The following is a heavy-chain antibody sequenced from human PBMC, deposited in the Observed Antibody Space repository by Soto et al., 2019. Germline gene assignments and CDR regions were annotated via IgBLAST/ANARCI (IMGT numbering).Heavy chain of an antibody. CDR3: ARTSMQSRGYSYGHGSMEV. CDR1: GYSFTSYW. Sequence: PGESLKISCKGSGYSFTSYWISWVRQMPGKGLEWMGRIDPSDSYTNYSPSFQGHVTISADKSISTAYLQWSSLKASDTAMYYCARTSMQSRGYSYGHGSMEVWGQGTTVTVSS. CDR2: IDPSDSYT. V-gene: IGHV5-10-1*01. J-gene: IGHJ6*02. D-gene: IGHD5-18*01.